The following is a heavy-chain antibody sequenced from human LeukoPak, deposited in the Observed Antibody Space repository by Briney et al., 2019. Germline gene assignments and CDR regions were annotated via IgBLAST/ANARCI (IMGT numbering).Heavy chain of an antibody. CDR1: GFTFSSYW. V-gene: IGHV3-74*01. CDR2: INSDGSST. Sequence: GGSLRLSCAASGFTFSSYWMHWVRQAPGKGLVWVSRINSDGSSTSYADSVKGRFTISRDNSKNTLYLQMNSLRAEDTAVYYCARDLLYCSGGSCYRYFDYWGQGTLVTVSS. J-gene: IGHJ4*02. CDR3: ARDLLYCSGGSCYRYFDY. D-gene: IGHD2-15*01.